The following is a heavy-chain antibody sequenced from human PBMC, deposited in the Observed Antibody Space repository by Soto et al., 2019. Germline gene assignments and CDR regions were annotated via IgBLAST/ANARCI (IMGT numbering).Heavy chain of an antibody. D-gene: IGHD3-16*01. J-gene: IGHJ6*02. Sequence: QVQLVQSGAEVKKPGASVKVSCKASGYSFTSYAMHWVHQAPGQRLEWMGWINAGNGNTKYSQKFQGRVTITRDTSASTAYMELSSLRSEDTVVYYCARGGLALMDVWGQGTTVTVSS. V-gene: IGHV1-3*01. CDR3: ARGGLALMDV. CDR1: GYSFTSYA. CDR2: INAGNGNT.